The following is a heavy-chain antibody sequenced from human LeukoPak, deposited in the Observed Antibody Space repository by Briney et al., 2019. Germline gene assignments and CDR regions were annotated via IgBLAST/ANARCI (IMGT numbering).Heavy chain of an antibody. J-gene: IGHJ6*03. CDR3: ARVINPLDYHYMDV. CDR1: GYTFTSYG. CDR2: ISAYNGNT. Sequence: ASVKVSCKASGYTFTSYGISWVRQALGQGLEWMGWISAYNGNTNYAQKLQGRVTMTTDTSTSTAYMELRSLRSDDTAVYYCARVINPLDYHYMDVWGKGTTVTVSS. V-gene: IGHV1-18*01.